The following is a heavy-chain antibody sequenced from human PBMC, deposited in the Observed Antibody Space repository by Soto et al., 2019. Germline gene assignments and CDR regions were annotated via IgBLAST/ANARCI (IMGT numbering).Heavy chain of an antibody. CDR2: ISGDGTTI. D-gene: IGHD2-2*01. CDR3: ARGDAINWFDS. CDR1: GFRFSDHY. Sequence: NPGGSLRLSCAASGFRFSDHYMTWIRQAPGKGLEWVSKISGDGTTIYYADSVKGRFTVSRDNAKNSVYLQMNSLRAEDTAVYYCARGDAINWFDSWGQGTLVTVSS. J-gene: IGHJ5*01. V-gene: IGHV3-11*01.